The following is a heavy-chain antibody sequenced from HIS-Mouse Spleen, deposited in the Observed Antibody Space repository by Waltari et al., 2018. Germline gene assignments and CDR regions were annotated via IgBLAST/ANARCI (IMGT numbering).Heavy chain of an antibody. J-gene: IGHJ3*02. CDR1: GYTFTSYA. CDR2: ISAYNGNT. Sequence: QVQLVQSGAEVKKPGAAVKVSCKASGYTFTSYASSWVRQAPGQGLEWMGWISAYNGNTNYAQKLQGRVTMTTDTSTSTAYMELRSLRSDDTAVYYCARGIPLGYGGNSAFDIWGQGTMVTVSS. V-gene: IGHV1-18*01. CDR3: ARGIPLGYGGNSAFDI. D-gene: IGHD2-21*02.